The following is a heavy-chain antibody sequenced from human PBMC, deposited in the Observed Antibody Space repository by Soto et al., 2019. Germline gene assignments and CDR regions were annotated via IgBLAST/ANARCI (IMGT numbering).Heavy chain of an antibody. CDR2: TYYSGST. V-gene: IGHV4-39*01. D-gene: IGHD3-3*01. CDR3: ARGGDDFWSASGYYYYGMDV. J-gene: IGHJ6*02. CDR1: GGSISSSSYY. Sequence: SETRSLTCTVSGGSISSSSYYWGWIRQPPGKGLEWIGSTYYSGSTYYNPSLKSRVTISVDTSKNQFSLKLSSVTAADTAVYYCARGGDDFWSASGYYYYGMDVWGQGTTVTVSS.